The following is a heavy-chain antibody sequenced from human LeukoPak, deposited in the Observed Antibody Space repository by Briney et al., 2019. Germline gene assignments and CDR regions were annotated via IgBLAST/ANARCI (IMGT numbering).Heavy chain of an antibody. J-gene: IGHJ4*02. CDR1: GFTFSSYG. Sequence: GGSLRLSCAASGFTFSSYGMHWVRQAPGKGLEWVAFIRYDGSNKYYADSVKGRFTISRDNSKNTLYLQMNSLRTEDTALYYCARDGSLTGTTDYWGQGTLVTVSS. CDR2: IRYDGSNK. CDR3: ARDGSLTGTTDY. V-gene: IGHV3-30*02. D-gene: IGHD1-7*01.